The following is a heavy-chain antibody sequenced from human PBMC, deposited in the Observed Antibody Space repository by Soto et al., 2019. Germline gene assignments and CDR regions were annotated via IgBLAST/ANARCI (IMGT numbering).Heavy chain of an antibody. CDR1: GYTFSDHY. Sequence: WASVKVSCKTSGYTFSDHYTHWVRQAPGQGLEWMGWINPNSGGTGYAEKFQGRVTMTRDTSISTAYMELNGLNSDDTAVYYCVRGGPVAGPTSSEAYHPFDFWGQGTLVTVS. V-gene: IGHV1-2*02. CDR3: VRGGPVAGPTSSEAYHPFDF. D-gene: IGHD6-19*01. J-gene: IGHJ4*02. CDR2: INPNSGGT.